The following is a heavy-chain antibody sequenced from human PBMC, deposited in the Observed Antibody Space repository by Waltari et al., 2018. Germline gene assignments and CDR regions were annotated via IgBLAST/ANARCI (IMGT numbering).Heavy chain of an antibody. V-gene: IGHV4-61*09. CDR2: IYTSGST. Sequence: QVQLQESGPGLVKPPQTLSLTCTVSGGSISSGSYYWSWIRQPAGKGLEWIGYIYTSGSTNYNPSLKSRVTISVDTSKNQFSLKLSSVTAADTAVYYCARTRYDSSGYWDYWGQGTLVTVSS. J-gene: IGHJ4*02. D-gene: IGHD3-22*01. CDR1: GGSISSGSYY. CDR3: ARTRYDSSGYWDY.